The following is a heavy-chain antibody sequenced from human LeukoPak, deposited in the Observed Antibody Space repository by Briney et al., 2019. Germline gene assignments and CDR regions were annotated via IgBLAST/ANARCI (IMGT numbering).Heavy chain of an antibody. CDR2: INPNNGVT. D-gene: IGHD4-17*01. Sequence: ASVKVSCKASGYTFTGYYMHWVRQAPGQGPEWMGWINPNNGVTNYAQKFQGRVTMTRDTSISTAYMELSRLRSDDTAVYYCARENDYGNNWFDPWGQGTLVTVSS. CDR3: ARENDYGNNWFDP. V-gene: IGHV1-2*02. J-gene: IGHJ5*02. CDR1: GYTFTGYY.